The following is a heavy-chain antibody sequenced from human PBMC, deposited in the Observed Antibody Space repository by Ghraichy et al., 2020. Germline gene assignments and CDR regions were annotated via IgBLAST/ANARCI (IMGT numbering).Heavy chain of an antibody. J-gene: IGHJ4*02. Sequence: SGPTLVKPTQTLTLTCTFSAFSLSTSGEGVGWIRQPPGKALEWLALIYWDDDKRYTPSLKSRLTITKDTSKNQVVLTMTIMDPVDTATYYCAHRRVDSSSLDFWGQGTLVTVSS. D-gene: IGHD6-6*01. CDR1: AFSLSTSGEG. V-gene: IGHV2-5*02. CDR2: IYWDDDK. CDR3: AHRRVDSSSLDF.